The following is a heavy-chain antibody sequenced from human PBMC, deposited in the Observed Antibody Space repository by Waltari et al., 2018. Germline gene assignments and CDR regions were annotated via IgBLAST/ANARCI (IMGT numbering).Heavy chain of an antibody. Sequence: EVQLVEAGGDIVQPGGSLRLSCAASGFTFSDYWMHWVRQVPGKGLVWFSRINVDGSDISYSDSVKGRFTISRDNARNSLYLQMNSLRAEDMALYHCARDISATRAYYLDVWGKGTTVTVSS. CDR3: ARDISATRAYYLDV. V-gene: IGHV3-74*01. J-gene: IGHJ6*03. CDR2: INVDGSDI. CDR1: GFTFSDYW.